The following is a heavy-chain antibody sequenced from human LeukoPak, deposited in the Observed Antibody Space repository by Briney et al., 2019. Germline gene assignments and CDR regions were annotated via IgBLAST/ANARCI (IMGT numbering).Heavy chain of an antibody. CDR3: GKTTVGYSSGQKPAWPVDY. CDR1: GFTFGSHA. J-gene: IGHJ4*02. CDR2: IFGSGGSP. D-gene: IGHD5-18*01. Sequence: GGSLRLSCEASGFTFGSHAMYWVRQAPGKVLEWVAGIFGSGGSPHYADPVKGRFTISRDNSRNTVYLQINSLRAEDTAVYYCGKTTVGYSSGQKPAWPVDYWGQGTLVTVSS. V-gene: IGHV3-23*01.